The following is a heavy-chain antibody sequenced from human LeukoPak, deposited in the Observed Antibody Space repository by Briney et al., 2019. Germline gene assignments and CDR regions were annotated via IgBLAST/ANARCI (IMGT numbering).Heavy chain of an antibody. CDR2: INPSGGST. J-gene: IGHJ5*02. V-gene: IGHV1-46*01. CDR1: GYTLTGYY. D-gene: IGHD6-13*01. Sequence: GASVKVSYKASGYTLTGYYMHWVRQAPGQGLERMGIINPSGGSTSYAQKFQGRVTMTRDTSISTAYMELSRLRSDDTAVYYCARSSIAAAGTFDPWGQGTLVTVSS. CDR3: ARSSIAAAGTFDP.